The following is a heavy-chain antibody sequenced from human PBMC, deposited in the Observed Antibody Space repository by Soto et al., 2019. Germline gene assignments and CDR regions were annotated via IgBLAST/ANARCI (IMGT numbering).Heavy chain of an antibody. CDR2: IYYSGKT. V-gene: IGHV4-39*01. CDR3: KAGIVPSAMGSSWFDP. CDR1: GGSIGSSSYY. Sequence: QLQLQESGPGLVKSSETLSVTCTVSGGSIGSSSYYWGWIRQPPEKGLEWIGSIYYSGKTYYNPSLMRRVTISVDTSMNKFSLNLSSVTAADTAVYYYKAGIVPSAMGSSWFDPWGQGTLATVSS. J-gene: IGHJ5*02. D-gene: IGHD2-2*01.